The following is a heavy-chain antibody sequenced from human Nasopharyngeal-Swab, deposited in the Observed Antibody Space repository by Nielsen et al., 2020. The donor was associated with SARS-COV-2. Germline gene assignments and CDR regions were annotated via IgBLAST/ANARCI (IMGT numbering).Heavy chain of an antibody. D-gene: IGHD2-2*01. J-gene: IGHJ6*02. CDR3: ARSRREKLLWLGRSYYYGMDV. V-gene: IGHV3-7*01. CDR2: IKQDGSEK. Sequence: GGSLRLSCAASGFTFSSYWMSWVRQAPGKGLEWVANIKQDGSEKYYVDSVKGRFTISRDNAKNSLYLQMNSLRAEDTAVYYCARSRREKLLWLGRSYYYGMDVWGQGTTVTVSS. CDR1: GFTFSSYW.